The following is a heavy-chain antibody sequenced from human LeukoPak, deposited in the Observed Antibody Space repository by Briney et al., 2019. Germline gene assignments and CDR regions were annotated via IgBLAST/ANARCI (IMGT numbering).Heavy chain of an antibody. Sequence: GGSLRLSCAASGFTFSSYNMHWVRQAPGKGLEWVALISSDGSNQYYADSVKGRFTISRDNSKNTLYLQMNSLRAEDTAVYYCAKGFYDNSASGVFDIWGQGTMVTVSS. V-gene: IGHV3-30*18. CDR3: AKGFYDNSASGVFDI. D-gene: IGHD3-22*01. J-gene: IGHJ3*02. CDR1: GFTFSSYN. CDR2: ISSDGSNQ.